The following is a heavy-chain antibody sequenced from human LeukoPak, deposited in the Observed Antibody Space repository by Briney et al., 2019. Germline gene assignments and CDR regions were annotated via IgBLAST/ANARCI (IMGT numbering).Heavy chain of an antibody. D-gene: IGHD3-22*01. CDR1: GYTFTSYG. V-gene: IGHV1-18*01. CDR3: ARDGARYSSGYYPNWFDP. Sequence: GASVKVSCKASGYTFTSYGISWVRQAPGQGLEWMGWISGYNGNTHYAHNLQGRVTMTTDTSTSTAYMELRSLRSDDTAVYYCARDGARYSSGYYPNWFDPWGQGTLVTVSS. CDR2: ISGYNGNT. J-gene: IGHJ5*02.